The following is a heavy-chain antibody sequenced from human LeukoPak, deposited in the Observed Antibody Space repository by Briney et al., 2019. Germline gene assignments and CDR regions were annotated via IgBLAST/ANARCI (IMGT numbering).Heavy chain of an antibody. CDR3: ARPLGYCSGGSCRDWYFDL. J-gene: IGHJ2*01. CDR1: GGSISSYY. CDR2: IYYSEST. V-gene: IGHV4-59*12. Sequence: SETLSLTCTVSGGSISSYYWSWIRQPPGKGLEWIGYIYYSESTNYNPSLKSRVTISVDTSKNQFSLKLTSVTAADTAVYYCARPLGYCSGGSCRDWYFDLWGRGTLVTVSS. D-gene: IGHD2-15*01.